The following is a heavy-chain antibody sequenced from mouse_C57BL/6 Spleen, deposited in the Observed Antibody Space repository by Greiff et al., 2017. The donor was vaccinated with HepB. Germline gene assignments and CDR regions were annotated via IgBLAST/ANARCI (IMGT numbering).Heavy chain of an antibody. D-gene: IGHD4-1*01. CDR1: GFTFSSYT. Sequence: EVQVVESGGGLVKPGGSLKLSCAASGFTFSSYTMSWVRQTPEKRLEWVATISGGGGNTYYPDSVKGRFTISRDNAKNTLYLQMRSLRSEDTALYYCARHHLGRYWYFDVWGTGTTVTVSS. J-gene: IGHJ1*03. CDR3: ARHHLGRYWYFDV. CDR2: ISGGGGNT. V-gene: IGHV5-9*01.